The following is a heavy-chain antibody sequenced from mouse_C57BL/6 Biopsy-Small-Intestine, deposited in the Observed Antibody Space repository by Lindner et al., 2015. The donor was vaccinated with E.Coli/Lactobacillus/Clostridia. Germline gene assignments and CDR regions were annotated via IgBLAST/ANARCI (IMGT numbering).Heavy chain of an antibody. J-gene: IGHJ4*01. CDR1: GYTFTSYD. D-gene: IGHD2-2*01. CDR3: ARKPMGYGSGSYHLDY. V-gene: IGHV1-81*01. CDR2: MNPNSGNT. Sequence: SVKVSCKASGYTFTSYDISWVRQATGQGLEWMGWMNPNSGNTGYAQMFQGRVTMTRNTSISTVYMELSSLRSEDTAVYYCARKPMGYGSGSYHLDYWGQGTLVTVSS.